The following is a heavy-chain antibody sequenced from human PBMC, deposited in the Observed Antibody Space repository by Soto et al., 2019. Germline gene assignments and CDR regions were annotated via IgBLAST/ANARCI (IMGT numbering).Heavy chain of an antibody. CDR1: GYSISSGYY. Sequence: SETLSLTCAVSGYSISSGYYGGGIRQPTGKGLEWIGSIYHSWSAYYNPSLKSRVTISVDTSKNQFSLKLSSVTAADTAVYYCARGSSDAFDYWGQGTLVTVSS. J-gene: IGHJ4*02. V-gene: IGHV4-38-2*01. CDR3: ARGSSDAFDY. D-gene: IGHD6-6*01. CDR2: IYHSWSA.